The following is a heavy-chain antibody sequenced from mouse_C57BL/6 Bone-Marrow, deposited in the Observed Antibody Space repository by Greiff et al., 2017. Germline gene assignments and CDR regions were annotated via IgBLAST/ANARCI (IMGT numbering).Heavy chain of an antibody. Sequence: VKLMEPGAELMKPGASVKLSCKATGYTFTGYWIEWVKQRPGHGLEWIGEILPGSGSTNYNEKFKSKATFTADTSSNTAYMQLSSLTTEDSAIYYCARPDGYYSAWFAYWGQGTLVTVSA. D-gene: IGHD2-3*01. CDR3: ARPDGYYSAWFAY. CDR2: ILPGSGST. J-gene: IGHJ3*01. CDR1: GYTFTGYW. V-gene: IGHV1-9*01.